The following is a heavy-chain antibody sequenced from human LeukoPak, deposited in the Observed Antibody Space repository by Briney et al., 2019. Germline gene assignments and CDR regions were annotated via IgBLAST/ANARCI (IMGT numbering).Heavy chain of an antibody. V-gene: IGHV1-69*04. CDR1: GGTFSSYT. D-gene: IGHD6-19*01. Sequence: ASVKVSCMASGGTFSSYTISWVRQAPGQGLEWMGSIIPILGIANYAQRFQGRVTITADKTTSTAYMEPSSLRSEDTAVYYCARDAVLAVAGNLDYWGQGTLVTVSS. J-gene: IGHJ4*02. CDR3: ARDAVLAVAGNLDY. CDR2: IIPILGIA.